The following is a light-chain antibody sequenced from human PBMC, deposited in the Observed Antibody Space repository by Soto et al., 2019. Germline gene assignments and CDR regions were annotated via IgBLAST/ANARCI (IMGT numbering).Light chain of an antibody. V-gene: IGKV1-9*01. CDR3: QQLNSYPWT. CDR1: QGISSY. CDR2: AAS. J-gene: IGKJ1*01. Sequence: DIQLTQSPYFLSASVGDRVTITCRASQGISSYLAWYQQKPGKAPKLLIYAASTLQSGVPSRFSGSGSGTEFTLTISSLQPEDFATYYCQQLNSYPWTFGQGTKVEIK.